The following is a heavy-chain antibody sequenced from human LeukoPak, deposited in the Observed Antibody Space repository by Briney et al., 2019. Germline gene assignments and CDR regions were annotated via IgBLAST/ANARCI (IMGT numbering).Heavy chain of an antibody. Sequence: GSSVKVSCKASGGTFSSYTISWVRQAPGQGLEWMGRIIPILGIANYAQKFQGRVTITADKSTSTAYMELSSLRSEDTVVYYCARAPYYDFWSGYYKDYYYYMDVWGKGTTVTVSS. CDR3: ARAPYYDFWSGYYKDYYYYMDV. D-gene: IGHD3-3*01. CDR2: IIPILGIA. J-gene: IGHJ6*03. CDR1: GGTFSSYT. V-gene: IGHV1-69*02.